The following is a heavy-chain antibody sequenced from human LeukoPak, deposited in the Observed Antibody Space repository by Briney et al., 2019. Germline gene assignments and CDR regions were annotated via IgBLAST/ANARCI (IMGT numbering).Heavy chain of an antibody. CDR2: IYYSGST. Sequence: SETLSLTCTVSGGSISSYYWSWIRQPPGKGLEWIGYIYYSGSTSYNPSLKSRVTISVDTSKNQFSLKLNSVTAADTAVYYCARLRSHMDVWGKGTTVTVSS. CDR1: GGSISSYY. CDR3: ARLRSHMDV. V-gene: IGHV4-59*01. J-gene: IGHJ6*03.